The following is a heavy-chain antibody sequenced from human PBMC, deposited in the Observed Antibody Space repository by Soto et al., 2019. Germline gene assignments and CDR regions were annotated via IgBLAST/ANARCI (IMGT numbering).Heavy chain of an antibody. CDR2: INSDGSST. V-gene: IGHV3-74*01. D-gene: IGHD3-3*01. J-gene: IGHJ6*03. Sequence: GGSLRLSCAASGFTFSSYWMHWVRQAPGKGLVWVSRINSDGSSTSYADSVKDRFTISRDNAKNTLYLQMNSLRAEDTAVYYCARGHDFWSGYYYYYMDVWGKGTTVTVSS. CDR3: ARGHDFWSGYYYYYMDV. CDR1: GFTFSSYW.